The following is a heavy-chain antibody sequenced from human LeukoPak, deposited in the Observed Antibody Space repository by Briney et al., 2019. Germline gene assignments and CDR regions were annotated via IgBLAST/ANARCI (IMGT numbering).Heavy chain of an antibody. CDR1: GFTFSNSA. Sequence: GGSLRLSCAASGFTFSNSAMSWVRQAPGKGLEWVSTLSGSGITTYYADSVKGRFTISRDSSKNTLYLQMNSLRAEDTAVYYCAKGIYSSGWGYFDYWGHGTLVTVSS. J-gene: IGHJ4*01. D-gene: IGHD6-19*01. V-gene: IGHV3-23*01. CDR2: LSGSGITT. CDR3: AKGIYSSGWGYFDY.